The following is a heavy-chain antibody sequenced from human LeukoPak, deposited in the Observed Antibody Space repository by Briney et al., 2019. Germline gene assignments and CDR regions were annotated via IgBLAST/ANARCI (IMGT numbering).Heavy chain of an antibody. CDR2: IYYSGST. J-gene: IGHJ4*02. CDR3: ARLSSWAKFGC. Sequence: SETLSLTCTVSGGSISSSSCYWGWIRQPPGKGLEWIGSIYYSGSTYYNPSLKSRVTISVDTSKNQFSLKLSSVTAADTAVYYCARLSSWAKFGCWGQGTLVTVSS. D-gene: IGHD6-13*01. V-gene: IGHV4-39*01. CDR1: GGSISSSSCY.